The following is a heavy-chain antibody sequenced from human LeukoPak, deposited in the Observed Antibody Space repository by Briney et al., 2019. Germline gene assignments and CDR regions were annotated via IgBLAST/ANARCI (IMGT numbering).Heavy chain of an antibody. J-gene: IGHJ4*02. CDR2: ISSSSSYI. CDR3: ARSHTAMVTYDY. D-gene: IGHD5-18*01. V-gene: IGHV3-21*01. Sequence: GGSLRLSCAASGFTFSSYSMNWVRQAPGKGLEWVSSISSSSSYIYYADSVKGRFTISRDNAKNSLYLQMNSLRAEGTAVYYCARSHTAMVTYDYWGQGTLVTVSS. CDR1: GFTFSSYS.